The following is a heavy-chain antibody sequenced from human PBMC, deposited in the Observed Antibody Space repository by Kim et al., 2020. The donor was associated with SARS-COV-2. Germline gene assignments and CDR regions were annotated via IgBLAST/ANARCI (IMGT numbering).Heavy chain of an antibody. V-gene: IGHV3-30*01. J-gene: IGHJ2*01. D-gene: IGHD1-26*01. Sequence: DPVKGQVSISRDNAKNTLYLQMNSLRAEDTAVYYCARPSSGSYYRYFDLWGRGTLVTVSS. CDR3: ARPSSGSYYRYFDL.